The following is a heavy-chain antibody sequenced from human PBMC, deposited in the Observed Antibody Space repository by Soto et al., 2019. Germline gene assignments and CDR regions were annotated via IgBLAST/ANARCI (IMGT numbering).Heavy chain of an antibody. Sequence: QVQLVQSGAEVKKPGASVKVSCKASGYTFTSYAMHWVRQAPGQRLEWMGWINAGNGNTKYSQKFQGKVTITRDTYASTAYMELSSLRYEDTAVYYCERVESQLPEGDNRWFDPRGKGTLVTVSP. J-gene: IGHJ5*02. CDR1: GYTFTSYA. CDR2: INAGNGNT. V-gene: IGHV1-3*01. CDR3: ERVESQLPEGDNRWFDP. D-gene: IGHD2-2*01.